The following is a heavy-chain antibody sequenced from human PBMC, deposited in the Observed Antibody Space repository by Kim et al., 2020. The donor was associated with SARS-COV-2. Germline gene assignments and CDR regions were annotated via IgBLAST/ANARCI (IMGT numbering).Heavy chain of an antibody. V-gene: IGHV5-10-1*01. Sequence: GESLKISCKGSGYSFTSYWISWVRQMPGKGLEWMGRIDPSDSYTNYSPSFQGHVTISADKSISTAYLQWSSLKASDTAMYYCASSPPLGVVVVTHFDYWGQGTLVTVSS. CDR3: ASSPPLGVVVVTHFDY. CDR2: IDPSDSYT. CDR1: GYSFTSYW. D-gene: IGHD3-22*01. J-gene: IGHJ4*02.